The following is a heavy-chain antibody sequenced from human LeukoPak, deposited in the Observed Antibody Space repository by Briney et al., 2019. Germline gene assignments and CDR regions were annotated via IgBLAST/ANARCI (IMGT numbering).Heavy chain of an antibody. V-gene: IGHV4-34*01. Sequence: PSETLSLTCAVYGGSFSGYYWSWIRQPPGKGLEWIGEINHSGSTNYNPSLKSRVTISVDTSKNQFSLKLSSVTAADTAVYYCARCYRLAAAGKEFDYWGQGTLVTVSS. D-gene: IGHD6-13*01. CDR1: GGSFSGYY. CDR3: ARCYRLAAAGKEFDY. J-gene: IGHJ4*02. CDR2: INHSGST.